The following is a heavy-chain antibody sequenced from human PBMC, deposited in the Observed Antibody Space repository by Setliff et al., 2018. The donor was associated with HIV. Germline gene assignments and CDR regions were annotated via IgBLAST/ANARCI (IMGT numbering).Heavy chain of an antibody. CDR3: VRAEYSSSSDWFAP. Sequence: PSETLSLTCTVSGGSISSEGYYWSWIRQHPGKGLEWIGYIYYSGNTYYSPSLKSRLTLSVDTSKNQFSLKLRSVTAADTAVYYCVRAEYSSSSDWFAPWGQGALVTSPQ. V-gene: IGHV4-31*03. D-gene: IGHD6-6*01. CDR1: GGSISSEGYY. J-gene: IGHJ5*02. CDR2: IYYSGNT.